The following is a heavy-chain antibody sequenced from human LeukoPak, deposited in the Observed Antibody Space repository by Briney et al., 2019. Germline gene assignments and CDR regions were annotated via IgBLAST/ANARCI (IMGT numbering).Heavy chain of an antibody. V-gene: IGHV1-8*03. CDR1: GYTLTNFD. D-gene: IGHD2-2*01. J-gene: IGHJ5*02. CDR2: MNPDSGNT. CDR3: ARGHCTSTSCGDWFDP. Sequence: ASVKVSCKTSGYTLTNFDINWVRQATGQGLEWMGWMNPDSGNTGYAQKFQGRVTITRNTSISTAYMELSSLRSEDTAIYYCARGHCTSTSCGDWFDPWGQGTLVTVSS.